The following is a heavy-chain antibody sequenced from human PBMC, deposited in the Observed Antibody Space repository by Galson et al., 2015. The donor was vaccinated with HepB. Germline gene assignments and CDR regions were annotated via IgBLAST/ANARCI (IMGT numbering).Heavy chain of an antibody. Sequence: SLRLSCAASGLIFSEYSMHWVRQAPGKGLEWVAVVSYDGSNKNYADSVKGRFTIFRDNSKNTLFLQMNSLRVEDTALYYCAKGWEAAAGTNGMDVWGQGTTVTVFS. V-gene: IGHV3-30*18. D-gene: IGHD6-13*01. J-gene: IGHJ6*02. CDR2: VSYDGSNK. CDR1: GLIFSEYS. CDR3: AKGWEAAAGTNGMDV.